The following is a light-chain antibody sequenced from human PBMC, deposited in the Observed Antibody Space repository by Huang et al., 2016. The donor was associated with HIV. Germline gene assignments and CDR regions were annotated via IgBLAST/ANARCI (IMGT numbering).Light chain of an antibody. Sequence: EILLTQYPGTLSLSPGERATLSCRASQSVGRSSLAWYQQQPGQAPTLLIYDASRRPSGIPDRFSGSGSGTDFTLSISRLEPEDFAVYYCQQYGTSPTTFGQGTKVEI. J-gene: IGKJ1*01. CDR3: QQYGTSPTT. CDR1: QSVGRSS. CDR2: DAS. V-gene: IGKV3-20*01.